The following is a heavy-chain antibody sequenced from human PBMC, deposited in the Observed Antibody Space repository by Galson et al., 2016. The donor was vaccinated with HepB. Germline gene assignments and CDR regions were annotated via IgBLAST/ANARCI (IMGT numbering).Heavy chain of an antibody. CDR2: ISWNRGXV. CDR3: AKDVGTXXXAPGYXXXVDV. D-gene: IGHD3-9*01. V-gene: IGHV3-9*01. Sequence: RLSXXASXXXFDDYXXXWVXXAPGKGPEXXXGISWNRGXVGYADSVKGRFTISRDNAKNSLFLQMNSLRTEDTAFYYCAKDVGTXXXAPGYXXXVDVXXQGXXVT. J-gene: IGHJ6*02. CDR1: XXXFDDYX.